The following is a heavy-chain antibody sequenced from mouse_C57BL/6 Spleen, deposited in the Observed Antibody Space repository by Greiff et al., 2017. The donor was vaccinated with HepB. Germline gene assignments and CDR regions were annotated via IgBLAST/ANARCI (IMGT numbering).Heavy chain of an antibody. J-gene: IGHJ4*01. D-gene: IGHD3-3*01. Sequence: QVQLQQPGAELVKPGASVKLSCKASGYTFTSYWMHWVKQRPGQGLEWIGMIHPNSGSTNYNEKFKSKATLTVDKSSSTAYMQLSSLTSEDSAVYYCARSSRVARSAMDSWGQGNSVTVAS. CDR3: ARSSRVARSAMDS. CDR2: IHPNSGST. V-gene: IGHV1-64*01. CDR1: GYTFTSYW.